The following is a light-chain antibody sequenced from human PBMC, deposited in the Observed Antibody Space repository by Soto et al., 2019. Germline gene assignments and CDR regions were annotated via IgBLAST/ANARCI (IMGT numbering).Light chain of an antibody. J-gene: IGKJ5*01. Sequence: EIFLTQSPDTLSLSPGERATLSCRATQSVTNYIAWYQQRPGQAPRLLIYDASNRASGVPAKFSGSGSGTDFTLTISDLEPEDSAVYYCQQRNIWPPVTFGQVTRREIK. CDR2: DAS. V-gene: IGKV3-11*01. CDR1: QSVTNY. CDR3: QQRNIWPPVT.